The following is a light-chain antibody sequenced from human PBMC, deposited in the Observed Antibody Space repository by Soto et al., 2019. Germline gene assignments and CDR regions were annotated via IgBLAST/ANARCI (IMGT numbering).Light chain of an antibody. J-gene: IGLJ2*01. CDR1: SGHSSYA. Sequence: QPVLTQSPSASASLGASVKLTCTLSSGHSSYAIAWHQQQPEKGPRYLMKLNSDGSHSKGDGIPDRFSGSSSGAERYLTISSLQSEDEADYYCQTWARGVFGGGTQLTVL. CDR3: QTWARGV. V-gene: IGLV4-69*01. CDR2: LNSDGSH.